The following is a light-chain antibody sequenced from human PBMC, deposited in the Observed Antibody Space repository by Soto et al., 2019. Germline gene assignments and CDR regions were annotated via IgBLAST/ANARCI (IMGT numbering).Light chain of an antibody. CDR2: DVI. J-gene: IGLJ2*01. V-gene: IGLV2-14*03. Sequence: QSALTQPASVSGSPGQSITSACTGSSSDIGGYNFVSWYQQHPGKAPKLMIYDVIKRPSGVSRRFSGSKSGNTASLTISGLQPEDEADYFCSSYTTTTTAVFGGGTKLTVL. CDR1: SSDIGGYNF. CDR3: SSYTTTTTAV.